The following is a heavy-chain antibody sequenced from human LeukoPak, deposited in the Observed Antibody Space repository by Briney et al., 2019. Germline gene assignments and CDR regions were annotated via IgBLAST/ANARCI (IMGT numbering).Heavy chain of an antibody. CDR1: GFTFSSYS. J-gene: IGHJ4*02. CDR3: ARDTKYAFDN. CDR2: IGISSGNT. V-gene: IGHV3-48*01. Sequence: GGSLRLSCAASGFTFSSYSMNWVRQAPGKGLEWISYIGISSGNTKYADSVKGRFTISGDKAKSSVYLQMNSLRVEDTAVYYCARDTKYAFDNWGQGTLVTVSS. D-gene: IGHD2-2*01.